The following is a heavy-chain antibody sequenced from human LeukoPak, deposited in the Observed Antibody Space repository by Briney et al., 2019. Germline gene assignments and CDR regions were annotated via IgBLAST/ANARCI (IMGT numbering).Heavy chain of an antibody. CDR3: ARGRGYCSGGSCPQEYNWFDP. CDR2: IYYSGST. Sequence: SATLSLTCTGSGGSISSYYWRWIRQPPGKGLEWIGYIYYSGSTNYNPSLKSRVTISVDTSKNQFSLKLSSVTAADTAVYYCARGRGYCSGGSCPQEYNWFDPWGQGTLVTVSS. D-gene: IGHD2-15*01. V-gene: IGHV4-59*01. J-gene: IGHJ5*02. CDR1: GGSISSYY.